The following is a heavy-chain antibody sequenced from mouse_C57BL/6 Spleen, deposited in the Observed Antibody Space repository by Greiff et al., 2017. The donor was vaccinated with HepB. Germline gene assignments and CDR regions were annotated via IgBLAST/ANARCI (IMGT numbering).Heavy chain of an antibody. D-gene: IGHD1-1*01. CDR1: GYAFSSYW. Sequence: VQLQQSGAELVKPGASVKISCKASGYAFSSYWMNWVKQRPGKGLEWIGQIYPGDGDTNYNGKFKGKATLTADKSSSTAYMQLSSLTSEDAAVYFCARGSSLSWFAYWGQGTLVTVSA. CDR3: ARGSSLSWFAY. CDR2: IYPGDGDT. J-gene: IGHJ3*01. V-gene: IGHV1-80*01.